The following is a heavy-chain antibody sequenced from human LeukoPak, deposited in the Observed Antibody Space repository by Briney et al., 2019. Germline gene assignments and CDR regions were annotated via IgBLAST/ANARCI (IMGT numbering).Heavy chain of an antibody. D-gene: IGHD2-21*02. V-gene: IGHV3-11*04. CDR1: GFTFSDYY. CDR2: ISSSGSTI. CDR3: ARDRFGAYCGGDCYPYYYGMDV. Sequence: PGGSLRLSCAASGFTFSDYYMSWIRQAPGKGLEWVSYISSSGSTIYYADSVKGRFTISRDNAKNSLYLQMNSLRAEDTAVYYCARDRFGAYCGGDCYPYYYGMDVWGQGTTVTVSS. J-gene: IGHJ6*02.